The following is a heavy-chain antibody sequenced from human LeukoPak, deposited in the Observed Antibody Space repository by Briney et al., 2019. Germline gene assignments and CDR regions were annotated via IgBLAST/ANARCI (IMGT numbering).Heavy chain of an antibody. Sequence: GASLKISCKGSGSNFNNYWIAWVRQLPGKGLEWMGITHPGDSDTRYSPSFQGQVTISADKSTSTAYLQWSSLKASDTGMYYCARQPDWYFDLWGRGTLVTVSS. CDR2: THPGDSDT. CDR3: ARQPDWYFDL. V-gene: IGHV5-51*01. J-gene: IGHJ2*01. CDR1: GSNFNNYW.